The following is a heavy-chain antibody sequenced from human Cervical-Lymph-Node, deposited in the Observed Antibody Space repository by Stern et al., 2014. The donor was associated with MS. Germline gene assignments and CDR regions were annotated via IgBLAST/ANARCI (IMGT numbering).Heavy chain of an antibody. D-gene: IGHD6-13*01. CDR2: IIPIFGTA. CDR1: GGTFSSYA. V-gene: IGHV1-69*01. CDR3: ARDGPAAGRGDAFDI. J-gene: IGHJ3*02. Sequence: QVHLVESGAEVQKPGSSVKVSCKASGGTFSSYAISWVRQAPGQGLEWMGGIIPIFGTANYAQKFQGRVTITADESTSTAYMELSSLRSEDTAVYYCARDGPAAGRGDAFDIWGQGTMVTVSS.